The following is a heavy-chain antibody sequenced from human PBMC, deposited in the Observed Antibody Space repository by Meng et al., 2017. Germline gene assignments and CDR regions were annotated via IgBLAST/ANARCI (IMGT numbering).Heavy chain of an antibody. V-gene: IGHV2-5*02. D-gene: IGHD4-17*01. CDR1: GFSLSTRGVG. J-gene: IGHJ4*02. CDR2: IYWDDDK. CDR3: VRRRDYGDYIDY. Sequence: QITLNESGPTLVKATQTLTLTCTFSGFSLSTRGVGVGWIRQPPGKALDWLALIYWDDDKRYSPSLKSRLTISKDTSKNQVVLTMTNMDPVDTGTYYCVRRRDYGDYIDYWGQGTLVTVSS.